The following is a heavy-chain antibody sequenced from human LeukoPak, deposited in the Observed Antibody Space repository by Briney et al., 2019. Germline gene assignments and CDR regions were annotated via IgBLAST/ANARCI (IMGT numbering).Heavy chain of an antibody. CDR1: GFTFSSYG. V-gene: IGHV3-33*01. J-gene: IGHJ6*02. Sequence: GGSLRLSCAASGFTFSSYGMHWVRQAPGKGLEWVAVIWYDGSNKYYADSVKGRFTISRDNSKNTLYLQMNSLRAEDTAVYYCAREGTGIVVAYYYGMDVWGQGTTVTVSS. CDR3: AREGTGIVVAYYYGMDV. D-gene: IGHD1-26*01. CDR2: IWYDGSNK.